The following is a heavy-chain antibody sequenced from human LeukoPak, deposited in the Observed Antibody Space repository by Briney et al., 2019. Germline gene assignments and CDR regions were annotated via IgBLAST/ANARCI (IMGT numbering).Heavy chain of an antibody. D-gene: IGHD2-2*01. CDR2: INPNSGGT. J-gene: IGHJ6*03. V-gene: IGHV1-2*02. CDR3: AREYRYYYYYMDV. Sequence: ASVKVSCKASGYTFTGYYMHWVRHAPGQGRQWIGWINPNSGGTNYAQKFQGTVTMTRDTSISTAYMELSRLRSDDTAVYYCAREYRYYYYYMDVWGKGTTVTVSS. CDR1: GYTFTGYY.